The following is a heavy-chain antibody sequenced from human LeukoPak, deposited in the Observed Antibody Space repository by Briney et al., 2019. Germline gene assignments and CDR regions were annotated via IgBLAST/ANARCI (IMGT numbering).Heavy chain of an antibody. D-gene: IGHD3-16*01. CDR3: ARDNDSRDPPHFDY. CDR1: GFTFNNYG. V-gene: IGHV3-48*01. Sequence: PGGTLRLSCAVSGFTFNNYGMSWVRQAPGKGLEWVSYISSGSTTIYYADSVKGRFTISRDNAKNSLYLQMNSLRAEDTAVYYCARDNDSRDPPHFDYWGQGTLVTVSS. CDR2: ISSGSTTI. J-gene: IGHJ4*02.